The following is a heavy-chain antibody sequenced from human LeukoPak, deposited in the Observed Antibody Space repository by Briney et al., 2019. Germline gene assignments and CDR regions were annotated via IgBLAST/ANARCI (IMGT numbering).Heavy chain of an antibody. D-gene: IGHD3-10*01. Sequence: GGSLRLSCAASGFTFSNSAMNWVRQAPGKGLEWVSAIVGSGGSTYYADSVKGRFTISRDNSKNTLYLQMNFLRAEDTAAYYCAKIGFKEVDYWGQGTLVTVSS. CDR3: AKIGFKEVDY. CDR2: IVGSGGST. V-gene: IGHV3-23*01. CDR1: GFTFSNSA. J-gene: IGHJ4*02.